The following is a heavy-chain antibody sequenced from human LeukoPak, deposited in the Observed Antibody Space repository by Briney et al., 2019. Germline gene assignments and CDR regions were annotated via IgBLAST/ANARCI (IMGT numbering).Heavy chain of an antibody. CDR2: IYYSGST. CDR1: GGSISSSSYS. J-gene: IGHJ3*02. D-gene: IGHD3-10*01. Sequence: PSETLSLTCTVSGGSISSSSYSTGWIRQPPGKGLEWLGSIYYSGSTYYNPSLKRRVSISVGTSKNQFSLKLSSVTAADAAVYYCARRFRDWGSGSPMGFDIWGQGTMVTVSS. CDR3: ARRFRDWGSGSPMGFDI. V-gene: IGHV4-39*01.